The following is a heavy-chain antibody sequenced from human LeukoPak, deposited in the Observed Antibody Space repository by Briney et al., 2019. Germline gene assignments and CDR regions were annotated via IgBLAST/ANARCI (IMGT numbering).Heavy chain of an antibody. D-gene: IGHD5-18*01. CDR3: SKVGYSYGSFDY. V-gene: IGHV3-30*18. Sequence: GGSLRLSCAASGFTFSSYGMNWVRQAPGKGLEWVAVISYDGSNKYYADSVKGRFTISRDNSKNTLYLQMNSLRAEDTAVYYWSKVGYSYGSFDYWGQGTLVTVSS. CDR2: ISYDGSNK. J-gene: IGHJ4*02. CDR1: GFTFSSYG.